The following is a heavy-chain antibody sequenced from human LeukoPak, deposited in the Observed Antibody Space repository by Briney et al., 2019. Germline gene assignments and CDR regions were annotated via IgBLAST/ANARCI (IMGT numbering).Heavy chain of an antibody. V-gene: IGHV3-74*03. Sequence: GGSLRLSCAASRFTFSGYWMHWVRQAPGKGLVWVSRINSDGYSITYADSVKGQFTTSRDNAKDTLYLQMNSLIAEDTAVYFCARAGYSSGFDSWGQGTLVTVSS. CDR3: ARAGYSSGFDS. J-gene: IGHJ5*01. D-gene: IGHD6-19*01. CDR1: RFTFSGYW. CDR2: INSDGYSI.